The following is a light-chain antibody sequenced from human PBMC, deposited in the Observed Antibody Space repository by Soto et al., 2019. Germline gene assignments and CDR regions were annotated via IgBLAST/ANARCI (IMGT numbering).Light chain of an antibody. CDR3: QQYNTWWT. CDR1: QSVSNN. Sequence: EIVMTQSPATLSVSPGERATLSCRASQSVSNNLAWYQKKPGQAPRLLIYGASTRATGIPARFSGSGCGTEFTLTIRRLQSEDFAVYYCQQYNTWWTFGQGTRVEIK. J-gene: IGKJ1*01. CDR2: GAS. V-gene: IGKV3-15*01.